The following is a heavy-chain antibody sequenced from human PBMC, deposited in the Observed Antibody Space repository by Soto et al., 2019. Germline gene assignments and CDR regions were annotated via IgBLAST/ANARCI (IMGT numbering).Heavy chain of an antibody. CDR3: ARDLVYCSSTSCYDTQTRAYYFDY. Sequence: PGGSLRLSCAASGFTFSSYWMSWVRQAPGKGLEWVANIKQDGSEKYYVDSVKGRFTISRDNAKNSLYLQMNSLRAEDTAVYYCARDLVYCSSTSCYDTQTRAYYFDYWGQGTLVTVSS. CDR2: IKQDGSEK. D-gene: IGHD2-2*01. V-gene: IGHV3-7*05. CDR1: GFTFSSYW. J-gene: IGHJ4*02.